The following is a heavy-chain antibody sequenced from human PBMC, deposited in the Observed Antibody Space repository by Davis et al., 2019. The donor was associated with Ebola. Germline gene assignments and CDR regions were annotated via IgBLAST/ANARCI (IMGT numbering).Heavy chain of an antibody. V-gene: IGHV3-53*04. D-gene: IGHD1-26*01. CDR2: IYSGGST. CDR3: AADGGATQGFDY. CDR1: GFTVSSNY. J-gene: IGHJ4*02. Sequence: GESLKISCAASGFTVSSNYMSWVRQAPGKGLEWVSVIYSGGSTYYADSVKGRFTISRHNSKNTLYLQMNSLRAEDTAVYYCAADGGATQGFDYWGQGTLVTVSS.